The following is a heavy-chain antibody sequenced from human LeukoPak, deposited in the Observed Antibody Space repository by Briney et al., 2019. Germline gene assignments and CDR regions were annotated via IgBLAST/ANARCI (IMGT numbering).Heavy chain of an antibody. Sequence: KSSETLSLTCTVSGGSISSGDYYWSWLRQPPGKGLEWIGYMYYSGSTYYNPSLKSRATISVDTSKNQFSLKLTSVTAADTAVYYCARPYYYDSRIDPWGQGTLVTVSS. V-gene: IGHV4-30-4*01. CDR2: MYYSGST. CDR3: ARPYYYDSRIDP. J-gene: IGHJ5*02. CDR1: GGSISSGDYY. D-gene: IGHD3-22*01.